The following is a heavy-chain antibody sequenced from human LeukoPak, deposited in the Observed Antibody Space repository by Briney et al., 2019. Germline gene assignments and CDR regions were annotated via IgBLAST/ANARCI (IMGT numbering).Heavy chain of an antibody. Sequence: PGGSLRLSCAASGFTFSSYSMNWVRQAPGKGLEWVSYISSSSSTIYYADSVKGRFTISRDNSKDTLFLQMNSLRAEDTAVYFCATGPPFDYWGQGILVTVST. J-gene: IGHJ4*02. CDR1: GFTFSSYS. CDR3: ATGPPFDY. V-gene: IGHV3-48*01. CDR2: ISSSSSTI.